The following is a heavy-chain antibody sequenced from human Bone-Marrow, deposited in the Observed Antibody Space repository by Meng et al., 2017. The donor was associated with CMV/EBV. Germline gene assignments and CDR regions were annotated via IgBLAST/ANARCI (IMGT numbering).Heavy chain of an antibody. V-gene: IGHV6-1*01. D-gene: IGHD1-1*01. CDR3: ARRRYNSYQGFFDY. Sequence: SCAISGDSVSSNSASWNWFRQSPSRGLEWLGRTYYDSKWYYDYAVSVESRIVINPDTSQNQISLYLNSVPPDDTAVYYCARRRYNSYQGFFDYWGQGTLVTVSS. CDR1: GDSVSSNSAS. CDR2: TYYDSKWYY. J-gene: IGHJ4*02.